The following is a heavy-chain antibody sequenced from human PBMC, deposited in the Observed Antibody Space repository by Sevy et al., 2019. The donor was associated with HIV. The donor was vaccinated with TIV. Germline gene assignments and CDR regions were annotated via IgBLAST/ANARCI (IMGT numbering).Heavy chain of an antibody. CDR3: ARAYCSGGRCYSLAY. CDR1: GYTFNTYR. V-gene: IGHV1-18*01. D-gene: IGHD2-15*01. CDR2: VSARNGDT. Sequence: GESLKISCKASGYTFNTYRISWVRQAPGQGLELMGWVSARNGDTNYAQKFQGRVTMITDTSTSTAYMDLRSLRSDDTAIYYCARAYCSGGRCYSLAYWGQGTLVTVSS. J-gene: IGHJ4*02.